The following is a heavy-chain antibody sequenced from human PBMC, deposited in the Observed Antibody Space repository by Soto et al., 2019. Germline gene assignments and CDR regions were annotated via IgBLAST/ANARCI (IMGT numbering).Heavy chain of an antibody. CDR2: IYHSGST. CDR3: ARAPRGNYGYPSYFDY. CDR1: GGSISIGGYS. V-gene: IGHV4-30-2*01. Sequence: PSETLSLTCAVSGGSISIGGYSWTWIRQPPGKGLEWIGYIYHSGSTYYNPSLKSRVTISVDRSKNQFSLKLSSVTAADTAVYYCARAPRGNYGYPSYFDYWGQGTLVTVSS. D-gene: IGHD3-10*01. J-gene: IGHJ4*02.